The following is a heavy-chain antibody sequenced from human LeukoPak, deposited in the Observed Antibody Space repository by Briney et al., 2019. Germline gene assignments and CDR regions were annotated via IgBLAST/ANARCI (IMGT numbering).Heavy chain of an antibody. V-gene: IGHV1-69*13. CDR2: TIPIFGTA. Sequence: SVKVSCKASGGTFSSYAISWVRQAPGQGLEWMGGTIPIFGTANYAERFQGRVTITADESTSTAYMELSSLRSEDTAVYYCARGQRAYCGGDCYSSDAFDIWGQGTMVTVSS. J-gene: IGHJ3*02. CDR3: ARGQRAYCGGDCYSSDAFDI. CDR1: GGTFSSYA. D-gene: IGHD2-21*01.